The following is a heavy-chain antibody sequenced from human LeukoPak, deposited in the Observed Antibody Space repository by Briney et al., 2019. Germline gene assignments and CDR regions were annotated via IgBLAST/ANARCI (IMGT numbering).Heavy chain of an antibody. CDR1: AYSFTTYW. V-gene: IGHV5-51*01. CDR3: ARQARIVLVTTTHDAFDI. J-gene: IGHJ3*02. CDR2: IYPGDSDA. D-gene: IGHD2-21*02. Sequence: GESLKISCTGSAYSFTTYWIGCVRQMPGKGLEWMGIIYPGDSDARYSPSFQGQVTISVDKSISTAYLQWSSLKASDTAMYYCARQARIVLVTTTHDAFDIWGQGTMVTVSS.